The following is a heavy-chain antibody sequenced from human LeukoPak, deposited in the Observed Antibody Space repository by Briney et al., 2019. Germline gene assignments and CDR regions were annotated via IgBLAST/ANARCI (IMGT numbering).Heavy chain of an antibody. Sequence: PRGSLRLSCVASGFTFSSYEMNWVRQAPGKGLEWVSYITGSGGDISYADSVKGRFTISRDNAKNSLYLQMNCPRAEDTAVYYCARGSYYYDTTVYYAPDFWGQGTLVTVSS. CDR2: ITGSGGDI. V-gene: IGHV3-48*03. CDR3: ARGSYYYDTTVYYAPDF. J-gene: IGHJ4*02. CDR1: GFTFSSYE. D-gene: IGHD3-22*01.